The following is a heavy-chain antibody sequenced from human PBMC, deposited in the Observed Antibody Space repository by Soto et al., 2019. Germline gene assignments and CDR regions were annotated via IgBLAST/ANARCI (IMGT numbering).Heavy chain of an antibody. CDR2: ISYDGSNK. CDR3: ARDLGYGSENAFDI. J-gene: IGHJ3*02. Sequence: QVQLVESGGGVVQPGRSLRLSCAASGFTFSSYAMLWVRQAPGKGLEWVAVISYDGSNKYYADSVKGRFTISRDNSKNTLYLQMNSLRAEDTAVYYCARDLGYGSENAFDIWGQGTMVTVSS. CDR1: GFTFSSYA. D-gene: IGHD3-10*01. V-gene: IGHV3-30-3*01.